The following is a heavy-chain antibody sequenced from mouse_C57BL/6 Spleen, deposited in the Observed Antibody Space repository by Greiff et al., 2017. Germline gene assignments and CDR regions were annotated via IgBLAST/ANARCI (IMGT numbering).Heavy chain of an antibody. CDR2: ISYDGSH. V-gene: IGHV3-6*01. CDR3: ARGGSSRAMDY. CDR1: GYSITSGYY. J-gene: IGHJ4*01. Sequence: VQLQQSGPDLVKPSQSLSLTCSVTGYSITSGYYWNWIRQFPGNKLEWMGYISYDGSHTSHPSLKNRISITRDTSKNQCVVKLKSVTTEYTATEYCARGGSSRAMDYWGQGTSVTVSS. D-gene: IGHD1-1*01.